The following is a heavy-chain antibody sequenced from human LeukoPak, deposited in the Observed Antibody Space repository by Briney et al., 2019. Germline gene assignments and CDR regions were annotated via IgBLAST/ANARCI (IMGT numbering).Heavy chain of an antibody. Sequence: ASVKVSCKASGYTFTSYDINWVRQATAQGLEWMGWMNPNSGNTGYAQKLQGRVTMTRNTSISTAYMELSSLRSEDTAVYYCARANSSSDLNWFDPWGQGTLVTVSS. CDR1: GYTFTSYD. J-gene: IGHJ5*02. V-gene: IGHV1-8*01. CDR3: ARANSSSDLNWFDP. D-gene: IGHD6-13*01. CDR2: MNPNSGNT.